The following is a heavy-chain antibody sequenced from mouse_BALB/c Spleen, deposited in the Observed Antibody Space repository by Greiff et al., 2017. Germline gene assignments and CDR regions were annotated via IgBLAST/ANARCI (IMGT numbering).Heavy chain of an antibody. Sequence: QVQLQQPGAELVKPGASVKMSCKASGYTFTSYNMHWVKQTPGQGLEWIGAIYPGNGDTSYNQKFKGKATLTADKSSSTAYMQLSSLTSEDSAVYYCGKGIITWFAYWGQGTLVTVSA. CDR1: GYTFTSYN. CDR3: GKGIITWFAY. D-gene: IGHD1-2*01. J-gene: IGHJ3*01. V-gene: IGHV1-12*01. CDR2: IYPGNGDT.